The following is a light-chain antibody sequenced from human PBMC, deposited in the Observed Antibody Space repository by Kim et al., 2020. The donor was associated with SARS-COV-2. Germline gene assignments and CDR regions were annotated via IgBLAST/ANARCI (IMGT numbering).Light chain of an antibody. V-gene: IGKV3-11*01. CDR2: DAS. CDR3: QQHNNWSPVT. CDR1: HKGGSC. Sequence: SPAGRAALSSCAGHKGGSCIAWYQQKTAHAPTRLLYDASTTTTASPPRFCGSGSGTNFFLIISSRVPDDFAVYYCQQHNNWSPVTFGQGTRLDIK. J-gene: IGKJ5*01.